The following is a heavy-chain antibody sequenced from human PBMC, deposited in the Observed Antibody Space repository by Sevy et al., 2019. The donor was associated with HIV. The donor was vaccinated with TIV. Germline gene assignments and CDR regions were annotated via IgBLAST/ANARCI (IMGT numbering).Heavy chain of an antibody. Sequence: GGSLRLSCAASGFNFSSYAMHWVRQAPGKGLEWVAVISYAGSSKYYGDSVKGRFTISRENSKNTRFLQIDSLTAEDTAVYYGAKESGSYYDFWSGHDAFDIWGQGTMVTVSS. D-gene: IGHD3-3*01. J-gene: IGHJ3*02. CDR1: GFNFSSYA. CDR3: AKESGSYYDFWSGHDAFDI. V-gene: IGHV3-30*18. CDR2: ISYAGSSK.